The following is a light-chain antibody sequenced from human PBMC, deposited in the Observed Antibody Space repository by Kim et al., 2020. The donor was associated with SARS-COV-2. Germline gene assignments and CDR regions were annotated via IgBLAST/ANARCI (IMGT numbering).Light chain of an antibody. CDR3: QQYFSTPDT. V-gene: IGKV4-1*01. Sequence: DIVMTQSPDSLAMSLGERATINCKSSQSILYSSDNKNYLAWYQQKPGQPPKLLIYWASTRESGVPDRFSGSGSGTDFTLTISSLQAEDVAVYYCQQYFSTPDTFGQGTKLEI. CDR2: WAS. CDR1: QSILYSSDNKNY. J-gene: IGKJ2*01.